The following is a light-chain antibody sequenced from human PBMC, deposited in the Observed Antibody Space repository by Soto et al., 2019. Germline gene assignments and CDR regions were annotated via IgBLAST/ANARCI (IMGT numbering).Light chain of an antibody. Sequence: DIVMTQSPDSLAVSLGERATINCKSSQSVLYSSNNKDYLAWYQQKPGQPPKLLIYWSSTRESGVPDRFSGSGSGTDFTLTISSLQAEDVAVYYCHQLYSTPHTFGQGTKLEIK. CDR2: WSS. CDR3: HQLYSTPHT. J-gene: IGKJ2*01. V-gene: IGKV4-1*01. CDR1: QSVLYSSNNKDY.